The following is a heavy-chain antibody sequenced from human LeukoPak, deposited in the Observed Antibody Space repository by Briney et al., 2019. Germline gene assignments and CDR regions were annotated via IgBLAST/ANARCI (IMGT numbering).Heavy chain of an antibody. J-gene: IGHJ4*02. CDR1: GFTFSSYG. CDR2: ISYDGSNK. V-gene: IGHV3-30*03. D-gene: IGHD1-1*01. Sequence: GRSLRLSCAASGFTFSSYGMHWVRQAPGKGLEWVAVISYDGSNKYYADSVKGRFTISRDNAKNSLYLQVNSLRAEDTAVYYCARGTGTTAYFDYWGQGTLVTVSS. CDR3: ARGTGTTAYFDY.